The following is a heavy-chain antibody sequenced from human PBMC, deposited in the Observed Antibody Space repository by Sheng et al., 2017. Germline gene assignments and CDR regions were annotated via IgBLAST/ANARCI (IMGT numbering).Heavy chain of an antibody. Sequence: QVQLQQWGAGLLKPSETLSLTCAVYGGSFSGYYWSWIRQPPGKGLEWIGEINHSGSTNYNPSLKSRVTISVDTSKNQFSLKLSSVTAADTAVYYCARRSRRRIGAFCSIWGRRD. V-gene: IGHV4-34*01. CDR2: INHSGST. CDR3: ARRSRRRIGAFCSI. CDR1: GGSFSGYY. D-gene: IGHD2-15*01. J-gene: IGHJ3*02.